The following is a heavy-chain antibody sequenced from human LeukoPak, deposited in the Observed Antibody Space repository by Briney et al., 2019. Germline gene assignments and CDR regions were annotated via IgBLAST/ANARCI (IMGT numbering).Heavy chain of an antibody. J-gene: IGHJ4*02. CDR3: ARGEVGATTWFGDY. V-gene: IGHV3-30-3*01. D-gene: IGHD1-26*01. CDR1: GFTFSSYA. Sequence: GGSLRLSCAASGFTFSSYAMHWVRQAPGKGLEWVAVISYDGSNKYYADSVKGQFTISRDNSKNTLYLQMNSLRAEDTAVYYCARGEVGATTWFGDYWGQGTLVTVSS. CDR2: ISYDGSNK.